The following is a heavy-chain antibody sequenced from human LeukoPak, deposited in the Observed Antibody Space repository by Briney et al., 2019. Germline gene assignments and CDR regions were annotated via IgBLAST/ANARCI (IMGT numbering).Heavy chain of an antibody. CDR3: ARETRGSHSGSYFDY. J-gene: IGHJ4*02. V-gene: IGHV1-2*04. D-gene: IGHD1-26*01. CDR1: GYTFTGYY. Sequence: ASVKVSCKASGYTFTGYYMHWVRQAPGQGLEWMGWINPNSGGTNYAQKFQGWVTMTRDTSISTAYMELSRLGSDDTAVYYCARETRGSHSGSYFDYWGQGTLVTVSS. CDR2: INPNSGGT.